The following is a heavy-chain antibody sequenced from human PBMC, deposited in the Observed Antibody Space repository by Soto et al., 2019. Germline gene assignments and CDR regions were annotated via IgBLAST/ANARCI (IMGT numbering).Heavy chain of an antibody. J-gene: IGHJ4*02. CDR2: IYRTGST. Sequence: LSLTCAVSGGSFTSNNWLTWVRQPPGQGLEWIGEIYRTGSTNYNPSLKSRVTISLDKSENRFSLKVTSLTAADTAVYYCASRDPGTSVDYWGQGTLVTVSS. CDR3: ASRDPGTSVDY. V-gene: IGHV4-4*02. D-gene: IGHD1-7*01. CDR1: GGSFTSNNW.